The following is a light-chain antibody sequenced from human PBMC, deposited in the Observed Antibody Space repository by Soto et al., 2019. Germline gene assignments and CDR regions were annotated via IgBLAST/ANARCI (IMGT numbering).Light chain of an antibody. J-gene: IGKJ2*01. CDR3: QQYDSYSPYT. Sequence: DIQMTQFPPTLSASIGDRVTITCRASQTISSSLAWYQQKKGKAPKLLIYKASTLETGVPSRFSGSGSGTEFTLTISSLQPDDFATYYCQQYDSYSPYTFGQGTRLEIK. V-gene: IGKV1-5*03. CDR2: KAS. CDR1: QTISSS.